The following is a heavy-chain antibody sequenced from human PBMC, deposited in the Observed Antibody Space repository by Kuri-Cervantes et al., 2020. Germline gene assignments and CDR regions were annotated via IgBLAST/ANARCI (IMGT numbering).Heavy chain of an antibody. CDR3: TRKSAEHPRDLYYDILTGPTGYYYGMDV. J-gene: IGHJ6*02. Sequence: LSLTCAASGSTFSSYGMHWVRQAPGKGLEWVAVIWYDGSNKYYADSVKGRFTISRDNSKNTLYLQMNSLRAEDTAVYYCTRKSAEHPRDLYYDILTGPTGYYYGMDVWGQGTTVTVSS. V-gene: IGHV3-30*19. CDR1: GSTFSSYG. D-gene: IGHD3-9*01. CDR2: IWYDGSNK.